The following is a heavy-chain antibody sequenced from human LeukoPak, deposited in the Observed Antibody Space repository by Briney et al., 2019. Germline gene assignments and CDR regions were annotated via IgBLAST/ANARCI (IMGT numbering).Heavy chain of an antibody. CDR1: GGSISSSSYY. CDR3: ARVQQGSGWAPFDY. V-gene: IGHV4-39*07. CDR2: IYYSGST. Sequence: PSETLSLTCTVSGGSISSSSYYWGWIRQPPGKGLEWIGSIYYSGSTYYNPSLKSRVTISVDTSKNQFSLKLSSVTAADTAVYYCARVQQGSGWAPFDYWDQGTLVTVSS. J-gene: IGHJ4*02. D-gene: IGHD6-19*01.